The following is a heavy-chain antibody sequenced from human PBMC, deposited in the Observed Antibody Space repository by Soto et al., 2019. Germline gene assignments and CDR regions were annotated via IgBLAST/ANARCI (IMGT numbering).Heavy chain of an antibody. J-gene: IGHJ4*02. Sequence: QITLKESGPTLVKPTQTLTLTCTFSGFSLSSSGVGVGWIRQPPGKALEWLALLYWNDDKLYSPSLKSRLTITKDTSKAPVVLTLANMDTVDTATYFCAHRLPVAGATKASYFDYWGRGTLVPVSS. CDR3: AHRLPVAGATKASYFDY. D-gene: IGHD1-1*01. CDR1: GFSLSSSGVG. V-gene: IGHV2-5*01. CDR2: LYWNDDK.